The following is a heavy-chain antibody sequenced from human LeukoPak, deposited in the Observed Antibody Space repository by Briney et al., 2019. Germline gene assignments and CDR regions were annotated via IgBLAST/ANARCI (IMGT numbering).Heavy chain of an antibody. CDR1: GGTFSSYA. D-gene: IGHD5-12*01. CDR3: ARAEPLVATIFDY. J-gene: IGHJ4*02. V-gene: IGHV1-69*04. CDR2: IIPILGIA. Sequence: GASVKVSCKASGGTFSSYAISWVRQAPGQGLEWMGRIIPILGIANYAQKFQGRVTITADKSTSTAYMELSSLRSEDTAVYYCARAEPLVATIFDYWGQGTLVTVSS.